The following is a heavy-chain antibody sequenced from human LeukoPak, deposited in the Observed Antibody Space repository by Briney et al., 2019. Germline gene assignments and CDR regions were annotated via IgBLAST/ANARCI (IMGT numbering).Heavy chain of an antibody. J-gene: IGHJ4*02. CDR1: GFTFSNYA. CDR2: ISGSGGST. D-gene: IGHD2-8*01. CDR3: AKDRDCTSGICYTFFDY. V-gene: IGHV3-23*01. Sequence: GGSLRLSCAASGFTFSNYAMRWVRQAPGKGLEWVSAISGSGGSTYYADSVKGRFTISRDNSKNTLYLQMNSLRAEDTAVYYCAKDRDCTSGICYTFFDYWGQGTLVTVSS.